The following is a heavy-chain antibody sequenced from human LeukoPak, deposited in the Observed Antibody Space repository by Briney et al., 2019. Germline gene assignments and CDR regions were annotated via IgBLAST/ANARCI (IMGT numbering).Heavy chain of an antibody. D-gene: IGHD4-23*01. V-gene: IGHV4-34*01. CDR2: INHSGST. Sequence: SETLSLTCAVYGGSFSGYYWSWIRQPPGKGLEWIGEINHSGSTNYNPSLKSRVTISVDTFKNQFSLKLSSVTAADTAVYYCARDYGGNSLNYYFDYWGQGTLVTVSS. CDR3: ARDYGGNSLNYYFDY. CDR1: GGSFSGYY. J-gene: IGHJ4*02.